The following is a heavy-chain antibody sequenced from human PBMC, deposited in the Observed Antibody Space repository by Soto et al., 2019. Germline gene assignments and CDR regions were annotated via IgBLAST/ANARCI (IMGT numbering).Heavy chain of an antibody. J-gene: IGHJ4*02. Sequence: QVQLVESGGGLVQPGGSLRLSCAASGSSFRDYYMSWIRQSPGKGLEWLSYITSSSSYTHYADSVKGRFTISRDNAKNSLYLQMNSRRAEDTAVYYCTGGQDNLAVNFDYWGQGTPVTVSS. CDR2: ITSSSSYT. D-gene: IGHD1-1*01. CDR1: GSSFRDYY. CDR3: TGGQDNLAVNFDY. V-gene: IGHV3-11*05.